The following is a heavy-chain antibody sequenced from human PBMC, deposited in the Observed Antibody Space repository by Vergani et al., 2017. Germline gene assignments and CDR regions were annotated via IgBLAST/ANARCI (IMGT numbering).Heavy chain of an antibody. D-gene: IGHD6-19*01. CDR2: ISGSGGST. CDR3: ARDSSGFSYYYGMDV. J-gene: IGHJ6*02. CDR1: GFTFSSYA. Sequence: EVQLLESGGGLVQPGGSLRLSCAASGFTFSSYAMSWVRQAPGKGLEWVSAISGSGGSTYYADSVKGRFTISRDNSKNTLYLQMNSLRAEDTAVYYCARDSSGFSYYYGMDVWGQGTTVTVSS. V-gene: IGHV3-23*01.